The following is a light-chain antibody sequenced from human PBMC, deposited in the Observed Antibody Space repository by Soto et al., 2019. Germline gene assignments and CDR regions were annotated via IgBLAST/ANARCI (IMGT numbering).Light chain of an antibody. V-gene: IGLV4-69*01. J-gene: IGLJ1*01. CDR3: QTWGTGIRV. CDR1: SGHTTYA. Sequence: QLVLTQSPSASASLGASVKLTCTLSSGHTTYAIAWHQQQPEKGPRYLMKLDSDGSHNKGDGIPDRFSGSSSGAERYLTISNLQSEDEADYYCQTWGTGIRVFGTGTKLTVL. CDR2: LDSDGSH.